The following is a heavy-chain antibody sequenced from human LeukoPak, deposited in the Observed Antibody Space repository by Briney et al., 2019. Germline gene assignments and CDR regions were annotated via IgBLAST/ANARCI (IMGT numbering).Heavy chain of an antibody. CDR3: ARAAAIPT. CDR2: ISYNGSNK. V-gene: IGHV3-30-3*01. J-gene: IGHJ5*02. CDR1: GFTFSSYA. Sequence: GGSLRLSCAASGFTFSSYAMHWVRQAPGKGLEWVAVISYNGSNKYYADSVKGRFTISRDNSKNTLYLQMNSLRAEDTAVYYCARAAAIPTSGQGTLVTVSS.